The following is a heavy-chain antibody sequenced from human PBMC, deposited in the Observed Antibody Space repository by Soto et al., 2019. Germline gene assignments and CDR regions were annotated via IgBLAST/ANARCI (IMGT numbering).Heavy chain of an antibody. J-gene: IGHJ4*02. CDR3: ARVTWSRYSDY. CDR2: IYYSGST. Sequence: QVQLQESGPGLVKPSQTLSLTCTVSGGSISSGGYYWSWIRQHPGKGLEWIGYIYYSGSTYYNPSLKSRVTLSVDTSKNQSPLKLSSVTAADTAVYYCARVTWSRYSDYWGQGTLVTVSS. V-gene: IGHV4-31*03. CDR1: GGSISSGGYY. D-gene: IGHD2-15*01.